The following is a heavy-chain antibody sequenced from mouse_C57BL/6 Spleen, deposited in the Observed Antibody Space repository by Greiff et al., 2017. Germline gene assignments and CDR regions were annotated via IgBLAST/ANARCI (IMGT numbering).Heavy chain of an antibody. D-gene: IGHD1-1*01. V-gene: IGHV1-69*01. CDR3: ARFTTVRDYAMDY. CDR2: IDPSDSYT. Sequence: QVQLQQPGAELVMPGASVKLSCKASGYTFTSYWMHWVKQRPGQGLEWIGEIDPSDSYTNYNQKFKGKSTLTVDTSSSTAYMQLSSLTSEDSAVYYCARFTTVRDYAMDYWGQGTSVTVSS. J-gene: IGHJ4*01. CDR1: GYTFTSYW.